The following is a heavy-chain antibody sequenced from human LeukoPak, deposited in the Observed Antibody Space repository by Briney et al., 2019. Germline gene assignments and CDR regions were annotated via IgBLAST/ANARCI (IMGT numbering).Heavy chain of an antibody. V-gene: IGHV4-61*02. CDR3: ARGYYYRT. CDR2: IYADGSS. D-gene: IGHD3-10*01. J-gene: IGHJ4*02. CDR1: GGSVGSDNSY. Sequence: SETLSLTCTVSGGSVGSDNSYWNWIRQPAGKGLEWIGRIYADGSSTYNPSFKSRVTILVDTSKNQFSLRLSSMTAADTAVYYCARGYYYRTWGQGTLVTVSS.